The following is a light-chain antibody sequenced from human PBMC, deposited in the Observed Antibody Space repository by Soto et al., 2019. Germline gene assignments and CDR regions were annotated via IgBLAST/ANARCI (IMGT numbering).Light chain of an antibody. J-gene: IGLJ1*01. V-gene: IGLV2-8*01. CDR3: SSYAGSSLV. CDR1: SSDVGGYNY. Sequence: QSALNQPPSASGSPGQSVTISCTGTSSDVGGYNYVSWYQQHPGKAPKLIIYDVSKRPSGVPDRFSGSKSGNTASLTVSGLQAEDEADYYCSSYAGSSLVFGTGTKVTV. CDR2: DVS.